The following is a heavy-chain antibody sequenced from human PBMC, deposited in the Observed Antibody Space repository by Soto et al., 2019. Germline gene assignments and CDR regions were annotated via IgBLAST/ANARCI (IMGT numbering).Heavy chain of an antibody. CDR2: ISWDGGST. CDR1: GFTFDDYT. D-gene: IGHD2-2*01. V-gene: IGHV3-43*01. J-gene: IGHJ6*02. CDR3: AKADVRYCSSHSCFGGDYYYGMDV. Sequence: GGSLRLSCAASGFTFDDYTMHWVRQAPGKGLEWVSLISWDGGSTYYADSVKGRFTISRDNSKNSLYLQMNSLRTEDTALYYCAKADVRYCSSHSCFGGDYYYGMDVWGQGTTVTVSS.